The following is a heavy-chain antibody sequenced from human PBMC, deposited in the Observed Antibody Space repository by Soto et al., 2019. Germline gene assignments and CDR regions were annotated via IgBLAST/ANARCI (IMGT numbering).Heavy chain of an antibody. CDR1: GGSISSSSYY. CDR3: ARPNLGSIVGDYFEY. D-gene: IGHD1-26*01. Sequence: SETLSLTCTVSGGSISSSSYYWGWIRQPPGKGLEWIGSIYYSGSTYYNPSLKSRVTISVDTSKNQFSLKLSSVTAADTAVYYCARPNLGSIVGDYFEYGGQGKVVNVS. J-gene: IGHJ4*02. CDR2: IYYSGST. V-gene: IGHV4-39*01.